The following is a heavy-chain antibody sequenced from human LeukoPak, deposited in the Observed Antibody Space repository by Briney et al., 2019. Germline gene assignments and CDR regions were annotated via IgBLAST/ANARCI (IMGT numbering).Heavy chain of an antibody. Sequence: ASVKVSCKDSGYTFTSYYMHWVRQAPGQGLEWMGIINPSGGSTSYAQKFQGRVTMTRVTSTSTVYMELSSLRSEDTAVYYCARDLRGYSYYYGMDVWGQGTTVTVSS. CDR2: INPSGGST. D-gene: IGHD5-12*01. V-gene: IGHV1-46*01. CDR1: GYTFTSYY. J-gene: IGHJ6*02. CDR3: ARDLRGYSYYYGMDV.